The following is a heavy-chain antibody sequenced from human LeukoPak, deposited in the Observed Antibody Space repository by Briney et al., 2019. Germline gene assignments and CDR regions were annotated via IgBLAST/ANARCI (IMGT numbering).Heavy chain of an antibody. J-gene: IGHJ5*02. D-gene: IGHD2-2*02. V-gene: IGHV4-34*01. CDR1: GFTFSSYA. CDR3: ARRIVVVPAAIPNRFDP. CDR2: INHSGST. Sequence: GSLRLSCAASGFTFSSYAMRWVRQPPGKGLEWIGEINHSGSTNYNPSLKSRVTISVDTSKNQFSLKLSSVTAADTAVYYCARRIVVVPAAIPNRFDPWGQGTLVTVSS.